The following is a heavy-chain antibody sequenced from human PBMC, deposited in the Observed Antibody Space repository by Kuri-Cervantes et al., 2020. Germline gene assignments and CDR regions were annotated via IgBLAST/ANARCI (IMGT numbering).Heavy chain of an antibody. CDR2: IRSKAYGGTT. D-gene: IGHD1-26*01. V-gene: IGHV3-49*03. Sequence: GGSLRLSCAASGFTFGDYAMSWIRQAPGKGLEWVGFIRSKAYGGTTENAASVKGRFTISRDDSKNSLYLQMNSLRIEDTAVYYCARSPVGVAPCDSWGQGTLVTVSS. CDR3: ARSPVGVAPCDS. J-gene: IGHJ4*02. CDR1: GFTFGDYA.